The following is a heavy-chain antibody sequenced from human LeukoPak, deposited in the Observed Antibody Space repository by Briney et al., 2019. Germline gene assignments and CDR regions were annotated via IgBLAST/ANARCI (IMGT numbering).Heavy chain of an antibody. CDR2: IQSGGNI. Sequence: GGSLRLSCAASGLSISDQYMSWVRQAPGKGLEWVSIIQSGGNIYYADSVKGRITASRDNSKNTVYLQMNSLRAEDTAVYYCARDRGYAMDVWGQGTTVTVSS. CDR1: GLSISDQY. CDR3: ARDRGYAMDV. V-gene: IGHV3-53*01. J-gene: IGHJ6*02. D-gene: IGHD1-1*01.